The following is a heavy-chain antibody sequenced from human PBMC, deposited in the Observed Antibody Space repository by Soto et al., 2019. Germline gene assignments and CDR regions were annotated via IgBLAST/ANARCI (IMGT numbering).Heavy chain of an antibody. CDR2: IYYSGST. D-gene: IGHD1-26*01. CDR3: SAGGGGSYSLFDY. CDR1: VDSISGGSISSSSYY. V-gene: IGHV4-39*01. J-gene: IGHJ4*02. Sequence: PSETLSLTCSFSVDSISGGSISSSSYYWGWISQPPGKGLEWIGTIYYSGSTYYNPSLKSRVTISVDTSKNQVSLKLTSVTAADTAVYYCSAGGGGSYSLFDYWGQGTLVTVSS.